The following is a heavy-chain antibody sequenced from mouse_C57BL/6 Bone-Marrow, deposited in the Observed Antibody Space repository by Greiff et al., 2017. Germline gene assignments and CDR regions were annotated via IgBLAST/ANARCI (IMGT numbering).Heavy chain of an antibody. V-gene: IGHV2-2*01. CDR1: GFSLTSYG. CDR3: ARKDGRSYDYAMDY. CDR2: IWSGGST. Sequence: VKLQESGPGLVQPSQSLSITCTVSGFSLTSYGVHWVRQSPGKGLEWLGVIWSGGSTDYNAAFISRLSISKDNSKSQVFFKMNSLQADDTAIYYCARKDGRSYDYAMDYWGQGTSVTVSS. J-gene: IGHJ4*01. D-gene: IGHD1-1*01.